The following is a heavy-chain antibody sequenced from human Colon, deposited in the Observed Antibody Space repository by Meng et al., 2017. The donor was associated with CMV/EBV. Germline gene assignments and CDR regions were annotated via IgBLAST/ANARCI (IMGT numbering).Heavy chain of an antibody. CDR3: TRGRRGVPGDLQAPEY. J-gene: IGHJ4*02. CDR2: IDPDGTDT. Sequence: GGSLRLSCAASGFTLGNYWMHWVRQAPGKGLEWVSQIDPDGTDTTYADSVKGRFTVSRDNARNTVFLQMNSLRADDAAVYFCTRGRRGVPGDLQAPEYWGQGTLVTVSS. D-gene: IGHD2-2*01. V-gene: IGHV3-74*01. CDR1: GFTLGNYW.